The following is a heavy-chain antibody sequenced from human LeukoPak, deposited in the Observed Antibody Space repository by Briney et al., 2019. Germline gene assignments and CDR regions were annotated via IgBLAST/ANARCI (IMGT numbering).Heavy chain of an antibody. J-gene: IGHJ4*02. D-gene: IGHD6-13*01. V-gene: IGHV3-21*01. Sequence: GGSLRLSCAASGFTFSSYEMNWVRQAPGKGLEWVSSITSSGSYRYHSDSVKGRFTISRDNAKNSLYLQMNSLRVEDTAVYYCARRYSSSWYEIIDYWGQGTLVTVSS. CDR2: ITSSGSYR. CDR1: GFTFSSYE. CDR3: ARRYSSSWYEIIDY.